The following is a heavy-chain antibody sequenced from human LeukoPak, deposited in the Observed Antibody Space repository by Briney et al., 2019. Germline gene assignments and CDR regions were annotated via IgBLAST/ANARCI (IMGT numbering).Heavy chain of an antibody. CDR2: INPSGGST. J-gene: IGHJ6*02. CDR3: AREDVVLVDAVRYYYYGMDV. CDR1: GYSFISYY. V-gene: IGHV1-46*01. D-gene: IGHD2-8*01. Sequence: ASVKLSCTASGYSFISYYIHWVRQAPGQGLEWMGIINPSGGSTSYAQKFQDRVTMTRDTSTSTVYMELSSLESEDTAVYYCAREDVVLVDAVRYYYYGMDVWGQGTTVTVSS.